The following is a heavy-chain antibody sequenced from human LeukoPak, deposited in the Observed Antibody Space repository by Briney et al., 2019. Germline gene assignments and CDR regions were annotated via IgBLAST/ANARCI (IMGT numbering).Heavy chain of an antibody. V-gene: IGHV1-2*06. CDR1: GYTFTSYD. J-gene: IGHJ4*02. D-gene: IGHD6-13*01. CDR3: ARDVAAAGTGY. CDR2: INPNSGGT. Sequence: ASVKVSCKASGYTFTSYDINWVRQAPGQGLEWMGRINPNSGGTNYAQKFQGRVTMTRDTSISTAYMELSRLRSDDTAVYYCARDVAAAGTGYWGQGTLVTVSS.